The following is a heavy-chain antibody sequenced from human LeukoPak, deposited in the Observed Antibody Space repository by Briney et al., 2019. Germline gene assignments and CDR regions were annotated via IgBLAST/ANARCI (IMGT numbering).Heavy chain of an antibody. Sequence: GGSLRLSCTASGFTFSSLAMTWVRQAPGKGLEWVGRIKSKSDYGTTDFAAPAQGRFIISRDDSTHMLYLQMNSLKTEDTATYYCTRVTAYYDYGMDVWGHGTTVTVSS. D-gene: IGHD2-21*02. CDR1: GFTFSSLA. CDR3: TRVTAYYDYGMDV. V-gene: IGHV3-15*01. CDR2: IKSKSDYGTT. J-gene: IGHJ6*02.